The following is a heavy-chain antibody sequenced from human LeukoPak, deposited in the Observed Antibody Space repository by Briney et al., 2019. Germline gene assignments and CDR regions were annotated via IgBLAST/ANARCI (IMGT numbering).Heavy chain of an antibody. CDR3: ARDLYYYDSSSYYLFDY. D-gene: IGHD3-22*01. V-gene: IGHV4-4*07. J-gene: IGHJ4*02. CDR2: IHTSGST. CDR1: GGSISSYY. Sequence: SETLPLTCTVSGGSISSYYWSWIRQPAGKGLEWIGRIHTSGSTNYNPSLKSRVTMSVDTSKNQFSLKLSSVTAADTAVYYCARDLYYYDSSSYYLFDYWGQGTLVTVSS.